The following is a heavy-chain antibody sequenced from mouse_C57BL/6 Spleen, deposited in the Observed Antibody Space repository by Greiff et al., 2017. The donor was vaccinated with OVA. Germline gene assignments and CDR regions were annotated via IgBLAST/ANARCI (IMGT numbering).Heavy chain of an antibody. V-gene: IGHV1-69*01. CDR2: IDPSDSYT. J-gene: IGHJ4*01. CDR1: GYTFTSYW. CDR3: ARPNGSSSYYYAMDY. Sequence: VQLQQPGAELVMPGASVKLSCKASGYTFTSYWMHWVKQRPGQGLEWIGEIDPSDSYTNYNQKFKGKSTLTVDKSSSTAYMQLSSLTSEDSAVYYCARPNGSSSYYYAMDYWGQGTSVTVSS. D-gene: IGHD1-1*01.